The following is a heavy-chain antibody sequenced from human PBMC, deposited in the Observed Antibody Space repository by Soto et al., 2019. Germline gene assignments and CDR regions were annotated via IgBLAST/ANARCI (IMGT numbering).Heavy chain of an antibody. J-gene: IGHJ3*02. CDR3: ARGYCSGGSCYYDAFDI. V-gene: IGHV1-8*01. CDR2: MNPNSGNT. CDR1: GYTFTSYD. D-gene: IGHD2-15*01. Sequence: QGQLVQSGAEVKKPGASVKVSCKASGYTFTSYDINWVRQATGQGLEWMGWMNPNSGNTGYAQKFQGRVTMTRNTSISTAYMELSSLRSEDTAVYYCARGYCSGGSCYYDAFDIWGRGTMVTVSS.